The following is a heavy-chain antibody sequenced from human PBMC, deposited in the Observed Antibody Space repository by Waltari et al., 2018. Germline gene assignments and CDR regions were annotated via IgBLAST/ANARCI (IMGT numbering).Heavy chain of an antibody. CDR3: AREARRSSSGIGY. CDR2: INAGNGNT. Sequence: QVQLVQSGAEVKKPGASVQVSCKASGYTFTSYAMHWVRQAPGQRLEWMGWINAGNGNTKYSQKFQGRVTITRDTSASTAYMELSSLRSEDTAVYYCAREARRSSSGIGYWGQGTLVTVSS. CDR1: GYTFTSYA. D-gene: IGHD6-6*01. V-gene: IGHV1-3*01. J-gene: IGHJ4*02.